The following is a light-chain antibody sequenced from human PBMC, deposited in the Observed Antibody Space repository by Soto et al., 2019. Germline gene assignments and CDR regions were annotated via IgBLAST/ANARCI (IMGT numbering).Light chain of an antibody. J-gene: IGLJ3*02. V-gene: IGLV2-23*03. CDR2: EGS. CDR3: CSYAASSTFNWV. Sequence: QSALTQPASVSGSPGQSITLSCTGTSSDIGSYNLVSWYQQHPGKAPKVIIYEGSNRPSGVSNRFSASKSGNKASLTIAGLQAEDEADYYCCSYAASSTFNWVFGGGTKLTVL. CDR1: SSDIGSYNL.